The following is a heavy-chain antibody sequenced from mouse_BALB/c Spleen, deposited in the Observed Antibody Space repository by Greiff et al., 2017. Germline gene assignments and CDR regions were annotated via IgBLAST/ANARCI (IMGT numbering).Heavy chain of an antibody. CDR2: ISSGSSTI. CDR1: GFTFSSFG. CDR3: ARNGYFDV. V-gene: IGHV5-17*02. Sequence: VQLKESGGGLVQPGGSRKLSCAASGFTFSSFGMHWVRQAPEKGLEWVAYISSGSSTIYYADTVKGRFTISRDNPKNTLFLQMTSLRSEDTAMYYCARNGYFDVWGAGTTVTVSS. J-gene: IGHJ1*01. D-gene: IGHD1-1*02.